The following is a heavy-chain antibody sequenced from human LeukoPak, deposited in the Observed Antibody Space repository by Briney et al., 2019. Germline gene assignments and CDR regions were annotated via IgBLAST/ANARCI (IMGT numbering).Heavy chain of an antibody. D-gene: IGHD6-6*01. V-gene: IGHV4-31*03. CDR3: ARGLLGGIAARP. CDR1: GGSISSGGYY. J-gene: IGHJ4*02. CDR2: IYYSGST. Sequence: SETLSLTCTVSGGSISSGGYYWSWIRQHPGKGLEWIGYIYYSGSTYYNPSLKSRVTISVDTSKNQFSLKLSSVTAADTAVYYCARGLLGGIAARPWGQGTLVTVSS.